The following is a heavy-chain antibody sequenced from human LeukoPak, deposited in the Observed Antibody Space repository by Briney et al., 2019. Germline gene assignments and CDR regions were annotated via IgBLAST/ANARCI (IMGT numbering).Heavy chain of an antibody. J-gene: IGHJ4*02. D-gene: IGHD3-3*01. CDR2: IYSGGST. CDR3: ARDGFSWSGYYSDY. V-gene: IGHV3-66*02. Sequence: PGGSLRLSCAASGFTVSSNYMSWVRQAPGKGLEWVSVIYSGGSTYYADSVKGRFTISRDNSKNTLYLRMNSLRAEDTAVYYCARDGFSWSGYYSDYWGQGTLVTVSS. CDR1: GFTVSSNY.